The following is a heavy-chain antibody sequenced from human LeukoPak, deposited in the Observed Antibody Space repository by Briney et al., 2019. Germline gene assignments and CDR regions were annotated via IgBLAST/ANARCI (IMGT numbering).Heavy chain of an antibody. J-gene: IGHJ4*02. CDR1: GFTFSSYA. D-gene: IGHD6-13*01. CDR2: ISGSGGST. Sequence: PGGSLRLSCAASGFTFSSYAMRWVRQAPGKGLEWVSAISGSGGSTYYADFVKGRFTISRDNSKNTLYLQMNSLRAEDTAVYYCAKVPYSSSWYYFDYWGQGTLVTVSS. CDR3: AKVPYSSSWYYFDY. V-gene: IGHV3-23*01.